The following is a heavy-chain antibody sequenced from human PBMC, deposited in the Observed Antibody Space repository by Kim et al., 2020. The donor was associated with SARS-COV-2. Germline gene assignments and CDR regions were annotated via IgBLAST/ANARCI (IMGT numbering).Heavy chain of an antibody. Sequence: KYYADSLKGRFTISRDNSKNPLYLQMNSLRAEDTAVYYCARDLLMDAFDIWGQGTMVTVSS. J-gene: IGHJ3*02. CDR3: ARDLLMDAFDI. D-gene: IGHD3-10*01. V-gene: IGHV3-33*01. CDR2: K.